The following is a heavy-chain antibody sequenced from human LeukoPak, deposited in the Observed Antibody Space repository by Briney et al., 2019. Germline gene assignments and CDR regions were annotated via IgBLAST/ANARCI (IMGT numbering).Heavy chain of an antibody. CDR2: ISSSSSYI. V-gene: IGHV3-21*01. CDR3: ARDGTTSNYYYYMDV. J-gene: IGHJ6*03. CDR1: GFIFSSYS. Sequence: GGSLRLSCAASGFIFSSYSMNWVRQAPGKGLEWVSYISSSSSYIYYADSVKGRFTISRDNAKNSLYLQMNSLRAEDTAVYYCARDGTTSNYYYYMDVWGKGTTVTVSS. D-gene: IGHD1-7*01.